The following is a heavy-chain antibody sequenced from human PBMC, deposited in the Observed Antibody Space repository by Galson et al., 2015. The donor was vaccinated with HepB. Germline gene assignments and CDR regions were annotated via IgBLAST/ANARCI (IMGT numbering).Heavy chain of an antibody. CDR1: GFTFSSYA. CDR2: ISGSGGST. Sequence: SLRLSCAASGFTFSSYAMSWVRQAPGMGLEWVSAISGSGGSTYYADSVKGRFTIFRDNSKNTLYLQMNSLRAEDTAVYYCTWDIVVVPAALTDYWGQGTLVTVSS. J-gene: IGHJ4*02. V-gene: IGHV3-23*01. D-gene: IGHD2-2*01. CDR3: TWDIVVVPAALTDY.